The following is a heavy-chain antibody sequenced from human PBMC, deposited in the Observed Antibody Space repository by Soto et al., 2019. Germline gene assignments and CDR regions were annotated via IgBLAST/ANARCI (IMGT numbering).Heavy chain of an antibody. CDR1: GVSINTGGRF. CDR3: AMALRPTRSPGYWYFDL. V-gene: IGHV4-31*03. CDR2: IYYTGNT. J-gene: IGHJ2*01. D-gene: IGHD1-26*01. Sequence: QVQLQESGPGLVKPSQTLSLTCTVSGVSINTGGRFWSWVRQLPGKGLEWIGYIYYTGNTGYNPSLQSRLTISVDTSKKQFSLNLRSVTAADTALYYCAMALRPTRSPGYWYFDLWGRGTLVTVSS.